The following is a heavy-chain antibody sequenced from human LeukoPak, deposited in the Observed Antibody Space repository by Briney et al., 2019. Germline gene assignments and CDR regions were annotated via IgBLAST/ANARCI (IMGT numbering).Heavy chain of an antibody. CDR3: ARDLHGSGRDGYKNWGDYGMDV. CDR1: GGTYSGYA. CDR2: IIPIFGTA. J-gene: IGHJ6*02. V-gene: IGHV1-69*13. Sequence: SVKVSCKASGGTYSGYAISWVRQAPGHGLEWMGGIIPIFGTANYAQKFQGRVTITADESTSTAYMELSSLRSEDTAVYYCARDLHGSGRDGYKNWGDYGMDVWGQGTTVTVSS. D-gene: IGHD5-24*01.